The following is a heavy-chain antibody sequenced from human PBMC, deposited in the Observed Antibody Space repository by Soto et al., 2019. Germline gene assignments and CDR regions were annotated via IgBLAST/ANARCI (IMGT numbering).Heavy chain of an antibody. CDR2: TKHKAASYTT. D-gene: IGHD4-4*01. CDR3: VTLQFSRWFY. J-gene: IGHJ4*02. Sequence: GGSLRLSCSASVFTLSDHFMEWVRQAPGKGLEWVGRTKHKAASYTTDYAASVNGRFTISRDDSKNSLYLQMNSLKTEDTAMYYCVTLQFSRWFYWGLGTLVTVS. CDR1: VFTLSDHF. V-gene: IGHV3-72*01.